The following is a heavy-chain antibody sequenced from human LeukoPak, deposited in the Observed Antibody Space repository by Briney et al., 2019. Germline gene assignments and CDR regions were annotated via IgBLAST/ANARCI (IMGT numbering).Heavy chain of an antibody. CDR1: EFTFSDYY. D-gene: IGHD6-13*01. V-gene: IGHV3-11*01. CDR3: ARLGIITAAGSNDY. J-gene: IGHJ4*02. CDR2: ISYSGDTK. Sequence: GSLRLSCAASEFTFSDYYMSWIRQAPGKGLEGVSYISYSGDTKYYADSVKGRFTVSRDNAKNSLYLQMNSLRAEDTAVYYCARLGIITAAGSNDYWGQGTLITVSS.